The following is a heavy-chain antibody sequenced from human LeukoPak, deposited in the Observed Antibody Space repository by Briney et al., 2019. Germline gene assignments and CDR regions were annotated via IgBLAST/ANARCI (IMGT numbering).Heavy chain of an antibody. CDR3: ARTLGYYGSGSYYDPKSRRAFRLSYFDY. D-gene: IGHD3-10*01. CDR1: GYSLTSYW. CDR2: IYPGDSDT. V-gene: IGHV5-51*01. Sequence: GESLKISCKGSGYSLTSYWIGWVRQMPGKGLEWMGIIYPGDSDTRYSPSFQGQVTISADKSISTAYLQWSSLKASDTAMYYCARTLGYYGSGSYYDPKSRRAFRLSYFDYWGQGTLVTVSS. J-gene: IGHJ4*02.